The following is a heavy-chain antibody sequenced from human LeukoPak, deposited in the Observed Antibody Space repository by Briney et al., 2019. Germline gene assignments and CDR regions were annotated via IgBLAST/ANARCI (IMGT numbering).Heavy chain of an antibody. V-gene: IGHV3-49*04. CDR1: GFTFGDYG. CDR3: TRDQRLPYGMDV. J-gene: IGHJ6*02. CDR2: IRSKAYGGTT. Sequence: QAGGSLRLSCTASGFTFGDYGMSWVRQAPGKGLEWVGFIRSKAYGGTTEYAASVKGRFTISRDDSKSIAYLQMNSLKTEDTAVYYCTRDQRLPYGMDVWGQGTTVTVSS. D-gene: IGHD6-25*01.